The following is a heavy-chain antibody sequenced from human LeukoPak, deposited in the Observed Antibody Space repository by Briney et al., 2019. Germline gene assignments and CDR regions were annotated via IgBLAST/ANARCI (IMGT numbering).Heavy chain of an antibody. CDR3: ARVEGGSHTPFDY. CDR1: GYTFTSYW. J-gene: IGHJ4*02. D-gene: IGHD5-12*01. Sequence: GESLEISCKGSGYTFTSYWIGWVPQMPGKGLEWMGITYPGDSDTRYSPSFQGQVTISADKSISTAYLQWSSLKASDTAMYYCARVEGGSHTPFDYWGQGTLVTVSS. CDR2: TYPGDSDT. V-gene: IGHV5-51*01.